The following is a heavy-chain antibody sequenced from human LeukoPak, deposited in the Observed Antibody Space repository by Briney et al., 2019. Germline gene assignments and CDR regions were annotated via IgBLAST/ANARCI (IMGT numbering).Heavy chain of an antibody. CDR1: GFTFSSYA. Sequence: GALRLTCAASGFTFSSYAMHWVRQAPGKGLEWVAVTSSDGNIKYYADSVKGRFTISRDNSKNTLYLQMNSLRGEDTGVYYCARDPVPATARHFDYWGQGTLVTVSS. CDR2: TSSDGNIK. CDR3: ARDPVPATARHFDY. J-gene: IGHJ4*02. D-gene: IGHD1-1*01. V-gene: IGHV3-30-3*01.